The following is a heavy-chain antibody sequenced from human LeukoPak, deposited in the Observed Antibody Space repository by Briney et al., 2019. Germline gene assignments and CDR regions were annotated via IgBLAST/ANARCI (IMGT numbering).Heavy chain of an antibody. D-gene: IGHD3-10*01. Sequence: ASVKVSCKASGYTFTSYGISWVRQAPGQGLEWMGWNSAYNGNTNYAQKLQGRVTMTTDTSTSTAYMELRSLRSDDTAVYYCARDYYGSGSYEYYMDVWGKGTTVTVSS. J-gene: IGHJ6*03. V-gene: IGHV1-18*01. CDR1: GYTFTSYG. CDR3: ARDYYGSGSYEYYMDV. CDR2: NSAYNGNT.